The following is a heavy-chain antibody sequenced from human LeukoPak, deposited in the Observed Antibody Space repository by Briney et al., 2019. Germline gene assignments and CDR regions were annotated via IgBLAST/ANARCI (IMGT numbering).Heavy chain of an antibody. CDR1: GFTVSGNY. CDR2: IYSGGRT. D-gene: IGHD4-23*01. Sequence: PGGSLRLSCVASGFTVSGNYMNWVRQAPGKGLEGVSVIYSGGRTFYADSVRGRFTISRDSTKNTVLLQMNSLRVEDTAVYYCARATTGVPWGWFDPWGQGTLLIVSS. V-gene: IGHV3-66*01. J-gene: IGHJ5*02. CDR3: ARATTGVPWGWFDP.